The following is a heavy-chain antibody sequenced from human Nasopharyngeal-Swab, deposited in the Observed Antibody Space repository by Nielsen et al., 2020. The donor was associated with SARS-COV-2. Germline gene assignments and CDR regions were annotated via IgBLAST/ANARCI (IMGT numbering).Heavy chain of an antibody. J-gene: IGHJ4*02. D-gene: IGHD7-27*01. CDR1: GFTFSDYY. CDR2: ISGSVGTI. CDR3: ARTDPGVPS. Sequence: GGPLRLSCVPSGFTFSDYYMTWIRQAPGKGLEWVSYISGSVGTIYSTDSLEGRFTISRDNAKNSLYLQMNSLRAEDTAVYYCARTDPGVPSWGQGTLVTVSS. V-gene: IGHV3-11*01.